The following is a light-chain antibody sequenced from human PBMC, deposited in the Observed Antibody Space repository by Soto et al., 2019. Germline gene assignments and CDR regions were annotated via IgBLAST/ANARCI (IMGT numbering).Light chain of an antibody. V-gene: IGKV1-39*01. J-gene: IGKJ2*01. CDR3: QQTSSAIHT. CDR2: AAS. CDR1: QSIRTH. Sequence: DIQMTQSPSSLSASVGDRVTITCRASQSIRTHLNWYQQKAGKAPKLLINAASNLQSGVPSRFSGSGSGTDFTLTISSLRPEDFATYYCQQTSSAIHTFGQGTKLEI.